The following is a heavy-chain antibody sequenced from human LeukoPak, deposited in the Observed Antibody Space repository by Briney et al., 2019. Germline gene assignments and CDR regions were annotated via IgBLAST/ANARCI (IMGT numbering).Heavy chain of an antibody. CDR2: ISDDGGNK. CDR3: ARVDDLDAFDM. D-gene: IGHD2-2*03. J-gene: IGHJ3*02. CDR1: GFTFSSYA. Sequence: QAGGSLRLSCAASGFTFSSYAMHWVRQAPGKGLEWVAVISDDGGNKYYADSVKGRFTISRDNSKNTLYLQMNSLSAEDTAVYYCARVDDLDAFDMWGQGTMVTVSS. V-gene: IGHV3-30*04.